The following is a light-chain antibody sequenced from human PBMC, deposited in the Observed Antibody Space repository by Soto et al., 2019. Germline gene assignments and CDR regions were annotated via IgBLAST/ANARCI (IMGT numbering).Light chain of an antibody. J-gene: IGKJ3*01. Sequence: EIVLTQSPATLSLSPGERATLSCRASQSVSSYLAWYQQKPGQAPRLLIYDASNRATGIPARFSGSGSGTDFTLTISSLEPEDFAVYYCLQCSNWPPAFGPGTKVDIK. CDR2: DAS. CDR1: QSVSSY. CDR3: LQCSNWPPA. V-gene: IGKV3-11*01.